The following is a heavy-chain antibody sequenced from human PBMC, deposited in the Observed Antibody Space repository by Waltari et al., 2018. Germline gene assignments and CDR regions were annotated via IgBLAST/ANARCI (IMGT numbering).Heavy chain of an antibody. CDR1: GYTLPSHG. Sequence: QFQLVQSGGEIKEPGASGKVTGKSSGYTLPSHGINWVRQAPGQGLEEMGWINTQNGSTNYAQNLQGRVTMTADTSTTTAYMELRSLKSDDTAIYYCARTCISAACYMIYWGQGTLVTVSA. CDR2: INTQNGST. V-gene: IGHV1-18*01. D-gene: IGHD2-2*02. CDR3: ARTCISAACYMIY. J-gene: IGHJ4*02.